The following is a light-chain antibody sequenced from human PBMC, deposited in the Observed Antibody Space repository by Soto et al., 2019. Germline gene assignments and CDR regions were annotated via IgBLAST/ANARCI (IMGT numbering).Light chain of an antibody. CDR3: TSYTSSRTWV. CDR2: EVT. V-gene: IGLV2-18*02. CDR1: SSDVGSYNR. Sequence: QSALTQPPSVSGSPGQSVTISCTGTSSDVGSYNRVSWYQQPPGTAPKLIIYEVTNRLSGVPNRFSASKSGNTASLTISGLQAEDEADYYCTSYTSSRTWVFGGGTKVTVL. J-gene: IGLJ3*02.